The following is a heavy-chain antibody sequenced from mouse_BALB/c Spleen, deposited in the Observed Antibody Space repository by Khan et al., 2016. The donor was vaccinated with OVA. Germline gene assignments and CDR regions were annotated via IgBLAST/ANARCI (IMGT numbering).Heavy chain of an antibody. CDR2: IDPANGNT. CDR3: ARRRNYYGSLDY. CDR1: GFNIKDTY. J-gene: IGHJ2*01. D-gene: IGHD1-1*01. V-gene: IGHV14-3*02. Sequence: VQLQQSGAELVKPGASVKLSCTASGFNIKDTYMYWVKQRPEQGLEWIGRIDPANGNTKYDPKFQGKATITADTSSNPAYLQLSRLTSEDTAVYYCARRRNYYGSLDYWGQGTTLTVSS.